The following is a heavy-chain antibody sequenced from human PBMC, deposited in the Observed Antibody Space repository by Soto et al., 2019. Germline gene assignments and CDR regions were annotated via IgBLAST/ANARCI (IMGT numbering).Heavy chain of an antibody. CDR3: ARDNILGILYGGMDV. V-gene: IGHV4-30-4*01. D-gene: IGHD3-3*01. J-gene: IGHJ6*02. CDR1: GGSISSGDYY. Sequence: SETLSLTCTVSGGSISSGDYYWSWIRQPPGKGLEWIGYIYYSGSTYYNPSLKSRVTISVDTSKNKFSLKLSSVTAADTAVYYCARDNILGILYGGMDVWGQGTTVTFSS. CDR2: IYYSGST.